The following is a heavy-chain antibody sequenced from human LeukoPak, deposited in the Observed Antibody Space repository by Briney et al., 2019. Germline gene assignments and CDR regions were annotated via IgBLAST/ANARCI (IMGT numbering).Heavy chain of an antibody. D-gene: IGHD5-12*01. V-gene: IGHV3-23*01. CDR2: ISGSGGST. J-gene: IGHJ4*02. Sequence: PGGSLRLSCAASGITFSSYAMSWVRQAPGKGLECVSGISGSGGSTYYADSVKGRFTISRDNSKNTLYLQMNSLRAEDTAVYYCAKADSGYDRRGIEFDYWGQGTLVTVSS. CDR3: AKADSGYDRRGIEFDY. CDR1: GITFSSYA.